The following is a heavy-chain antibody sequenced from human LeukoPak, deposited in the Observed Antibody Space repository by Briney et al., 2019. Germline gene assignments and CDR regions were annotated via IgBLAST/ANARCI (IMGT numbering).Heavy chain of an antibody. CDR1: GFTFSSYG. D-gene: IGHD6-13*01. V-gene: IGHV3-30*18. CDR3: AKGGGSSWFCDY. J-gene: IGHJ4*02. CDR2: ISYDGSNK. Sequence: GGSLRLSCAASGFTFSSYGMHWVRQAPGKGLEWVAVISYDGSNKYYADSVKGRFTISRDNSKNTLYLQMNSLRAEDTAVYYCAKGGGSSWFCDYWGQGTLVTVSS.